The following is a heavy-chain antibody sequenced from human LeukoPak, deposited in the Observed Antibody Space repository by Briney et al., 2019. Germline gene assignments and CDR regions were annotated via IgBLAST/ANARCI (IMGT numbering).Heavy chain of an antibody. CDR1: GFSFSNYW. J-gene: IGHJ4*02. CDR2: ISGSNTTI. D-gene: IGHD1-26*01. V-gene: IGHV3-48*01. CDR3: ARDRSGSYSKRFDY. Sequence: GGSLRLSCAASGFSFSNYWMHWVRQAPGKGLEWISYISGSNTTIYYADSVKGRFTISRDNAKNSLYLQMNSLRAEDTAVYYCARDRSGSYSKRFDYWGQGTLVTVSS.